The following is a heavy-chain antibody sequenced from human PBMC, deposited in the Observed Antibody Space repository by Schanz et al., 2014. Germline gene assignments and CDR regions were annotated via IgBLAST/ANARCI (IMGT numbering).Heavy chain of an antibody. V-gene: IGHV7-4-1*02. CDR2: INTNTGNP. J-gene: IGHJ4*02. CDR1: GYNFTTYT. Sequence: QVQLVQSGSELTRPGASVKVSCKASGYNFTTYTMNWVRQAPGQGLEWMGWINTNTGNPTYAQGFTGRFVFSLDTSVTTAYLQISFLKPDNTAVFFCARGEANWGQYWGQGTLVTVSS. CDR3: ARGEANWGQY. D-gene: IGHD7-27*01.